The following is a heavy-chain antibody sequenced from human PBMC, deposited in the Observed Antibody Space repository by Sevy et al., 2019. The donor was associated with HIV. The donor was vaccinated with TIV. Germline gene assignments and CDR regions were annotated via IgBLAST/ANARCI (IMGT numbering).Heavy chain of an antibody. CDR3: ARGIAVFPYYYYMDV. D-gene: IGHD6-19*01. CDR1: GGSISSSNW. Sequence: SETLSLTCAVSGGSISSSNWWSWVRRPPGKGLEWNGENYRSGSTNYNASLKSRVTISVDKSKNHFSLKLSSVTAADTAVYYCARGIAVFPYYYYMDVWGKGTTVTVSS. V-gene: IGHV4-4*02. J-gene: IGHJ6*03. CDR2: NYRSGST.